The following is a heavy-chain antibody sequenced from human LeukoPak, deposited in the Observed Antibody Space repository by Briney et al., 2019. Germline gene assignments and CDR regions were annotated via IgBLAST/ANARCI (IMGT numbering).Heavy chain of an antibody. CDR1: GFTFSSYA. CDR3: AKVHYYDSSGYYYYYYGMDV. D-gene: IGHD3-22*01. J-gene: IGHJ6*02. Sequence: GGSLRLSCAASGFTFSSYAMNWVRQAPGKGLEWVSGISGGGGSTYYADSVKGRFTISRDNSKNTLYLQMNSLRAGDTAVYYCAKVHYYDSSGYYYYYYGMDVWGQGTTVTVSS. CDR2: ISGGGGST. V-gene: IGHV3-23*01.